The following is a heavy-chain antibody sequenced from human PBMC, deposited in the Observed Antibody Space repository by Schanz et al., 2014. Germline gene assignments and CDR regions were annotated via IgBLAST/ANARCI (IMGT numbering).Heavy chain of an antibody. CDR3: ARTGYDPSLTH. D-gene: IGHD5-12*01. J-gene: IGHJ4*02. CDR1: GGTFVTFF. CDR2: ISPLLGVA. V-gene: IGHV1-69*09. Sequence: QVQLVQSGAEVKEPGSSVKVSCKPSGGTFVTFFFTWVRQAPGQGPQWMGRISPLLGVANYAQKFQGRVTFTADKSTSTAFLEVNSLRSEDTAVYYCARTGYDPSLTHWGQGTLVTVSS.